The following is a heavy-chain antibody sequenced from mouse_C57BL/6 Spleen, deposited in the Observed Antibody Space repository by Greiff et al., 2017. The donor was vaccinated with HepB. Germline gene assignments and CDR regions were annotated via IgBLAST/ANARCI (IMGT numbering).Heavy chain of an antibody. V-gene: IGHV5-9-1*02. Sequence: EVQLVESGEGLVKPGGSLKLSCAASGFTFSSYAMSWVRQTPEKRLEWVAYISSGGDYIYYADTVKGRFTISRDNARNTLYLQMSSLKSEDTAMYYCTRDPYYDYDGYYFDYWGQGTTLTVSS. CDR3: TRDPYYDYDGYYFDY. CDR1: GFTFSSYA. D-gene: IGHD2-4*01. J-gene: IGHJ2*01. CDR2: ISSGGDYI.